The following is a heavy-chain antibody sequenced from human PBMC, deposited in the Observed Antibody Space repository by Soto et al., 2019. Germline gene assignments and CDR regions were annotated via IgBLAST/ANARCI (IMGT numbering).Heavy chain of an antibody. D-gene: IGHD1-1*01. CDR1: GFTFSNFA. V-gene: IGHV3-23*01. J-gene: IGHJ6*02. CDR2: VYGGGNGA. Sequence: EMQLLESGGGLVQPGGSLRLSCAASGFTFSNFAMSWVRQAPGKGLEWVSGVYGGGNGALYADSVKGRFIISRDNSKNTLYLHMNSLRAGDTGVYYCAKFEGALHHNYHMDVWGQGTTVTVSS. CDR3: AKFEGALHHNYHMDV.